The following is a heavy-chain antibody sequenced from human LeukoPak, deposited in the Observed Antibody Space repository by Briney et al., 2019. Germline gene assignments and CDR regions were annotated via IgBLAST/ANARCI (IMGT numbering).Heavy chain of an antibody. J-gene: IGHJ4*02. Sequence: GGSLRLSCAASGFTVSSNYMSWVRQAPGKGLEWVSVIYSGGSTYYADSVKGRFTISRDNSKNTLYLQMNSLRAEDTAVYYCAREFTITTYATWGYFGYWGQGTLVTVSS. D-gene: IGHD4-11*01. CDR1: GFTVSSNY. V-gene: IGHV3-53*01. CDR3: AREFTITTYATWGYFGY. CDR2: IYSGGST.